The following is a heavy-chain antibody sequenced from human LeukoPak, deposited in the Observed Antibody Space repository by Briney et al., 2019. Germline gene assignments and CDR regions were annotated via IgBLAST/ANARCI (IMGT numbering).Heavy chain of an antibody. J-gene: IGHJ6*02. CDR1: GYTFTSYD. D-gene: IGHD2-15*01. CDR3: AVLGDCSGGSCYSGYYYYGMDV. Sequence: GASVKVSCKASGYTFTSYDINWVRQATGQGLEWMGWMNPNSGNTGYAQKFQGRVTMTRNTSISTAYMELSSLRSEDTAVYYCAVLGDCSGGSCYSGYYYYGMDVWGQGTTVTVSS. CDR2: MNPNSGNT. V-gene: IGHV1-8*01.